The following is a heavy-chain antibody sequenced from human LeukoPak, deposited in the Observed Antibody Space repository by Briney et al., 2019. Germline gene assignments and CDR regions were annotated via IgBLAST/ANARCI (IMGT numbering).Heavy chain of an antibody. Sequence: ASVKVSCKASAYTFTGYYMHWVRQAPGQSLEWMGWIHPNSGGTNYAQKFQGRVTMTRDTSISTVYMELSRLRSNDTAVYYCAREEGRCSSTSCSAPFNYWGQGTLVTVSS. CDR3: AREEGRCSSTSCSAPFNY. J-gene: IGHJ4*02. CDR1: AYTFTGYY. V-gene: IGHV1-2*02. CDR2: IHPNSGGT. D-gene: IGHD2-2*01.